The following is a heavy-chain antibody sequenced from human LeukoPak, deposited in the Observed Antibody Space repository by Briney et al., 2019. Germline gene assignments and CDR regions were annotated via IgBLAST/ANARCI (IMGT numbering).Heavy chain of an antibody. CDR2: IYSGGST. CDR3: ARDYYDSSGYYYHFDY. CDR1: GFTVSSNY. V-gene: IGHV3-53*01. J-gene: IGHJ4*02. D-gene: IGHD3-22*01. Sequence: PGGSLRLSCAASGFTVSSNYMSWVRQAPGKGLEWVSVIYSGGSTYYADSVKGRFTISRDNSKNTLYLQMNSLRAEDTAVYYCARDYYDSSGYYYHFDYWGQGTLVTVSS.